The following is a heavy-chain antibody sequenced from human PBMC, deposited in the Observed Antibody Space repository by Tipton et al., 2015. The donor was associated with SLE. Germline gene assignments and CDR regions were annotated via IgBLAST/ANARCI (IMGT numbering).Heavy chain of an antibody. CDR1: GGSISNYS. Sequence: TLSLTCTVSGGSISNYSWSWIRQPPGKGLEWIGSIYHSGSTNYNPSLKIRVTMSVDVSKNKFSLKLSSVTAADTAVYYCARDLRAIGDRFDPWGQGALVTVSS. CDR2: IYHSGST. V-gene: IGHV4-59*12. CDR3: ARDLRAIGDRFDP. D-gene: IGHD3-16*01. J-gene: IGHJ5*02.